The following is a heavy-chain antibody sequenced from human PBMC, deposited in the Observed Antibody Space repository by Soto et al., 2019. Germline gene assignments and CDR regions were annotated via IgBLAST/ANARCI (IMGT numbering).Heavy chain of an antibody. CDR1: GGTFSSYA. D-gene: IGHD6-13*01. V-gene: IGHV1-69*06. CDR3: ARGGYSSTWSNLLDRSGLDV. CDR2: IVPLFRTT. Sequence: QVQLVQSGAEAKKPGSSVKVSCKTSGGTFSSYAISWVRQAPGQGLEWMGGIVPLFRTTNYAQKFQGRVTITADTSTYTGYMELSGWRSGDTALYSWARGGYSSTWSNLLDRSGLDVWGQGTTVPVSS. J-gene: IGHJ6*02.